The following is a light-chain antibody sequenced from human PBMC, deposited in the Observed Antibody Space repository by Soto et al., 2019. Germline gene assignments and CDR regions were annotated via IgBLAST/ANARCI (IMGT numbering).Light chain of an antibody. V-gene: IGLV2-14*02. J-gene: IGLJ1*01. CDR2: EGS. Sequence: QSVLTQPASVSGSPGQSITISCTGTSSDVGSDNLVSWYQQHPGKAPKLMIYEGSKRPSGVPDRFSGSKSGNTASLTVSGLQADDEADYYCSSHAGANYPFVFGTGTKLTVL. CDR3: SSHAGANYPFV. CDR1: SSDVGSDNL.